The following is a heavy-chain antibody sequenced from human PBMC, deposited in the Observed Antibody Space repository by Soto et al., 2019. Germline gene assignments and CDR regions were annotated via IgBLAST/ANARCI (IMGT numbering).Heavy chain of an antibody. J-gene: IGHJ4*02. CDR3: ARDQGSGDYRSGLIFDY. D-gene: IGHD4-17*01. V-gene: IGHV3-21*01. CDR1: GFTFSSYS. Sequence: EVQLVESGGGLVKPGGSLRLSCAASGFTFSSYSMNWVRQAPGKGLEWVSSISSSSSYIYYADSVKGRFTISRDNAKNSLYLQMNSLRAEDTAVYYCARDQGSGDYRSGLIFDYWGQGTLVTVSS. CDR2: ISSSSSYI.